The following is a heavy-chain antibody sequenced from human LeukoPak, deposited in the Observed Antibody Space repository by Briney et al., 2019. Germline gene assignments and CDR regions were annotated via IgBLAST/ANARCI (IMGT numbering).Heavy chain of an antibody. CDR3: ARLNSSSWYVWTAFDI. CDR2: IYYSGST. CDR1: GGSISSSSYY. Sequence: SETLSLTCTVSGGSISSSSYYWGWIRQPPGKGLEWIGSIYYSGSTYYNPSLKSRVTISVDTSKNQFSLKLSSVTAADTAVYYCARLNSSSWYVWTAFDIWGQGTMVTVSS. V-gene: IGHV4-39*01. D-gene: IGHD6-13*01. J-gene: IGHJ3*02.